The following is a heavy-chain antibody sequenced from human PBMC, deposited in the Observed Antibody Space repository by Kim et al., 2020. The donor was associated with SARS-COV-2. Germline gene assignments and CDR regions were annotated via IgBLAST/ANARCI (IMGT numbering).Heavy chain of an antibody. CDR2: ISSSSSTI. J-gene: IGHJ6*02. CDR3: ARDEGDILTGYYGMDV. Sequence: GGSLRLSCAASGFTFSSYSMNWVRQAPGKGLEWVSYISSSSSTIYYADSVKGRFTISRDNAKNSLYLQMNSLRDEDTAVYYCARDEGDILTGYYGMDVWGQGTTVTVSS. D-gene: IGHD3-9*01. V-gene: IGHV3-48*02. CDR1: GFTFSSYS.